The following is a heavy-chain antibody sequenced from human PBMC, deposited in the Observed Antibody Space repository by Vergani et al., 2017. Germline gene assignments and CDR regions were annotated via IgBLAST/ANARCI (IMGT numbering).Heavy chain of an antibody. CDR3: ARHRSSGWLQDFDY. Sequence: QVQLQQWGAGLLKPSETLSLTCAVYGGSFSGYYWSWIRQPPGKGLEWIGEINHSGSTNYNPSLKSRVTISVDTSKNQFSLKLSSVTAADTAVYYCARHRSSGWLQDFDYWGQGTLVTVSS. CDR1: GGSFSGYY. D-gene: IGHD6-19*01. V-gene: IGHV4-34*01. J-gene: IGHJ4*02. CDR2: INHSGST.